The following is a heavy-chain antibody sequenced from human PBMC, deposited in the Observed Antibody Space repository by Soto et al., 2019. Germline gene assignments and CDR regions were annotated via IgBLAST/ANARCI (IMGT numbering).Heavy chain of an antibody. J-gene: IGHJ4*02. Sequence: PGGSLRLSCEASGFTFSEYYMSWIRQAPGKGLEWVSYISGSSTYINYAESVKGRFTISRDNAKNSLYLQMNSLRLEDTAVYYCARGPSYSDSYFDHWGQGTLVTVSS. D-gene: IGHD4-17*01. CDR2: ISGSSTYI. CDR3: ARGPSYSDSYFDH. V-gene: IGHV3-11*06. CDR1: GFTFSEYY.